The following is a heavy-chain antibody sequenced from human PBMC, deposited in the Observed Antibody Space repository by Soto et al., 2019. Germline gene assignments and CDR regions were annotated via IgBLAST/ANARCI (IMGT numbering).Heavy chain of an antibody. CDR1: GGSISSGGYY. CDR2: IYYSGST. D-gene: IGHD3-22*01. V-gene: IGHV4-31*03. Sequence: QVQLQESGPGLVKPSQTLSLTCTVSGGSISSGGYYWSWIRQHPGKGLEWIGYIYYSGSTYYNPSLKSRFTISVDTSNNQCSLKLRSVTAADTAVYYCAISSGYADWFDPWGQGTLVTVSS. J-gene: IGHJ5*02. CDR3: AISSGYADWFDP.